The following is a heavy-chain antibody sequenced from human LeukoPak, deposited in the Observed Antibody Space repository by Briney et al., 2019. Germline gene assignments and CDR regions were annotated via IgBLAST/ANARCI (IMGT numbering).Heavy chain of an antibody. D-gene: IGHD5-12*01. V-gene: IGHV1-2*02. Sequence: ASVKVSCKASGYTFTSYDINWVRQATGQGLEWMGWINPNSGGTNYAQKFQGRVTMTRDTSISTAYMELSRLRSDDTAVYYCARARYSGYAVHAFDIWGQGTMVTVSS. CDR3: ARARYSGYAVHAFDI. CDR1: GYTFTSYD. CDR2: INPNSGGT. J-gene: IGHJ3*02.